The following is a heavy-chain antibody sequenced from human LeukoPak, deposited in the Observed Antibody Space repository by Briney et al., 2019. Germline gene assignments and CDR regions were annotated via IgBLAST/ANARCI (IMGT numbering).Heavy chain of an antibody. Sequence: GGSLRLSCAASGFTFSSYWMHWVRQAPGKGLVWVSRINTDGSSTSYADSVKGRFTISRDNAKNTLYLQMNSLRAEDTAVYYCVRGIVVPAGVDYWGQGTLVTVSS. CDR3: VRGIVVPAGVDY. V-gene: IGHV3-74*01. D-gene: IGHD2-2*01. CDR2: INTDGSST. CDR1: GFTFSSYW. J-gene: IGHJ4*02.